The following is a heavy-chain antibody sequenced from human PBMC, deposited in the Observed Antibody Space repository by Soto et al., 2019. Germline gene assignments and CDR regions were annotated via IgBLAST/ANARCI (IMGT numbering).Heavy chain of an antibody. V-gene: IGHV4-39*01. CDR3: ARHELIYYDSNGLGGDAFDI. D-gene: IGHD3-22*01. CDR1: GGSISSSSYY. Sequence: SETLSLTCTVSGGSISSSSYYWGWIRQPPGKGLEWIGSIYYSGSTYYNPSLKSRVTISVDTSKNQFSLKLSSVTAADTAVYYCARHELIYYDSNGLGGDAFDIWGQGTMVT. J-gene: IGHJ3*02. CDR2: IYYSGST.